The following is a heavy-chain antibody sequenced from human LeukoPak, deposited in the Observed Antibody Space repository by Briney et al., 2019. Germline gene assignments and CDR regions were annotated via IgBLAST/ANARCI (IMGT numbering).Heavy chain of an antibody. Sequence: ASVKVSCKAPGYTFTSYDINWVRQATGQGLEWMGWMNPNSGNTGYAQKFQGRVTITRNTSISTAYMELSSLRSEDTAVYYCARGVPVRRFLLYCSGGSCYSHYMDVWGKGTTVTVSS. CDR2: MNPNSGNT. V-gene: IGHV1-8*03. J-gene: IGHJ6*03. CDR3: ARGVPVRRFLLYCSGGSCYSHYMDV. CDR1: GYTFTSYD. D-gene: IGHD2-15*01.